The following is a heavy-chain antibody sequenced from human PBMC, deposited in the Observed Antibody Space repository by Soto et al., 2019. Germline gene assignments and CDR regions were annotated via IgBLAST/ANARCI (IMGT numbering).Heavy chain of an antibody. D-gene: IGHD3-3*01. CDR2: VYYSGST. J-gene: IGHJ6*03. CDR1: GDSISSHY. Sequence: QVQLQESGPGLVKPSETLSLTCTVSGDSISSHYWSWIRQPPGKGLEWIGSVYYSGSTNYNPSLKSRVTISIDTSKSQFSLKLSSVTAADTAVYYCARSYYDFWSGDYYYYMDVWGKGTTVTVSS. V-gene: IGHV4-59*08. CDR3: ARSYYDFWSGDYYYYMDV.